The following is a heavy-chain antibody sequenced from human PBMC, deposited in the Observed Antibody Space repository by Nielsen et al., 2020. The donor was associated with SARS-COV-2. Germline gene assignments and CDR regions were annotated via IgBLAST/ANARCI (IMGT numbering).Heavy chain of an antibody. V-gene: IGHV3-11*06. Sequence: GESLKISCAASGFTFSDYYMSWIRQAPGKGLEWVSYISSSSSYTNYADSVKGRFTISRDNAKNSLYLQMNSLRAEDTAVYYCARVDSGSYYVFDYWGQGTLVTVSS. CDR1: GFTFSDYY. CDR3: ARVDSGSYYVFDY. J-gene: IGHJ4*02. CDR2: ISSSSSYT. D-gene: IGHD1-26*01.